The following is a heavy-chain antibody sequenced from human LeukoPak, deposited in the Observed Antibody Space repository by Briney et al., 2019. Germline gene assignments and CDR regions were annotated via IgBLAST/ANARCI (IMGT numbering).Heavy chain of an antibody. CDR1: GFTFSSYA. V-gene: IGHV3-23*01. CDR2: ISGSGGST. D-gene: IGHD2-2*01. CDR3: ARDLSGYCSSTSCYALDY. J-gene: IGHJ4*02. Sequence: GGSLRLSCAASGFTFSSYAMSWVRQAPGKGLEWVSAISGSGGSTYYADSVKGRFTISRDNSKNTLYLQMNSLRAEDTAVYYCARDLSGYCSSTSCYALDYWGQGTLVTVSS.